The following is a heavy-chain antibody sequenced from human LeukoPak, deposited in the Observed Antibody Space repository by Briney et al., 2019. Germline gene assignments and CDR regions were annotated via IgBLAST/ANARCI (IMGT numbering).Heavy chain of an antibody. Sequence: KTSETLSLTCTVSGGSISSGSYYWSWIRQPAGKGLEWIGRIYTSGSTNYNPSLKSRVTISVDTSKNQFSLKLSSVTAADTAVYYCARDGVGDSSWYFDYWGQGTLVTVSS. V-gene: IGHV4-61*02. CDR1: GGSISSGSYY. CDR2: IYTSGST. CDR3: ARDGVGDSSWYFDY. J-gene: IGHJ4*02. D-gene: IGHD6-13*01.